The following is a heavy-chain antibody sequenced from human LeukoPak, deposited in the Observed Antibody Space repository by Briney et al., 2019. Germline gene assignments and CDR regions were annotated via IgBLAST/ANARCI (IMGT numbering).Heavy chain of an antibody. CDR3: ARDPNGDYIGAFDI. J-gene: IGHJ3*02. D-gene: IGHD2-8*01. CDR2: IRGSGGST. Sequence: PGGSLRVSCAASGFTFSTYAMTWVRQAPGQGLEWVSSIRGSGGSTFYADSVKGRFTISRDNTRNTLYLQMNSLRTEDTALYYCARDPNGDYIGAFDIWGQGIMVTVSS. V-gene: IGHV3-23*01. CDR1: GFTFSTYA.